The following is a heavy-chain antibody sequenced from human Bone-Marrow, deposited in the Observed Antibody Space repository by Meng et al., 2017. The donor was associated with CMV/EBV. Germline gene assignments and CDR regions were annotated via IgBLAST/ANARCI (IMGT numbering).Heavy chain of an antibody. D-gene: IGHD3-3*01. CDR2: ISYDRSNK. CDR3: ARTLQSRFLEWLTYHYYYYGMDV. J-gene: IGHJ6*02. Sequence: GESLKISCAASGFTFSSYAIHWVRQAPGKGLEWVAVISYDRSNKYYADSVKGRFTISRDNSKNTLYLQMNSLRAEDTAVYYCARTLQSRFLEWLTYHYYYYGMDVWGQGTTVTVSS. V-gene: IGHV3-30*04. CDR1: GFTFSSYA.